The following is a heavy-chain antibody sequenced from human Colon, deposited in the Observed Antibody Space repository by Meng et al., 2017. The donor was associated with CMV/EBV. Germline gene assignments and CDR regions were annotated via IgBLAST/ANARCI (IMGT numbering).Heavy chain of an antibody. CDR2: LYFSGNT. J-gene: IGHJ3*02. CDR1: GVSINSYY. Sequence: GSLSLTCTVSGVSINSYYWSWIRQPPGKGLEWIGDLYFSGNTSFNPSLKSRLTISVDTSKNQFSLKLTSVTSADTAMYYCARLYPIFGVTSHQDPFDIWDQGTMVTVSS. D-gene: IGHD3-3*01. CDR3: ARLYPIFGVTSHQDPFDI. V-gene: IGHV4-59*01.